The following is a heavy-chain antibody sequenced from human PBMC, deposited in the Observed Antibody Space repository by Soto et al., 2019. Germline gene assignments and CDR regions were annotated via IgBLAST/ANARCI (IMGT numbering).Heavy chain of an antibody. Sequence: GGSLRLSCAASGFTFSNAWMSWVRQAPGKGLEWVGRIKSKTDGGTTDYAAPVKGRFTISRDDSKNTLYLQMNSLKTEDTAVYYCTTDERGIFGVVISGYYYYGIDVWGQGTTVTVSS. CDR2: IKSKTDGGTT. D-gene: IGHD3-3*01. J-gene: IGHJ6*02. CDR1: GFTFSNAW. V-gene: IGHV3-15*01. CDR3: TTDERGIFGVVISGYYYYGIDV.